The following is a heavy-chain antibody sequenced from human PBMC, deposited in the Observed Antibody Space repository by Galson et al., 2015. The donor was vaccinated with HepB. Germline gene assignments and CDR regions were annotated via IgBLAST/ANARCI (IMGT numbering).Heavy chain of an antibody. V-gene: IGHV3-30-3*01. Sequence: SLRLSCAASGFTFSSYAMHWVRQAPGKGLEWVAVISYDGSNKYYADSVKGRFTISRDNSKNTLYLQMNSLRAEDTAVYYCARKPEGAAGTWFGYWGQGTLVTVSS. CDR3: ARKPEGAAGTWFGY. CDR2: ISYDGSNK. CDR1: GFTFSSYA. J-gene: IGHJ4*02. D-gene: IGHD6-13*01.